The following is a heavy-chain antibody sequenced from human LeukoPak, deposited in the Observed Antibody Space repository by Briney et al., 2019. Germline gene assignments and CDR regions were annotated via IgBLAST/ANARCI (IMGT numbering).Heavy chain of an antibody. Sequence: SETLSLTCAVYGGSFSGYYWSWIRQPPGKGLEGIGEINHSGSTNYNSSLKSRVIISVDTSKNQFSLKLSSVTAADTAVYYCARGLRSGDSSGYYYGGYYFDYWGQGTLVTVSS. J-gene: IGHJ4*02. CDR1: GGSFSGYY. V-gene: IGHV4-34*01. CDR3: ARGLRSGDSSGYYYGGYYFDY. CDR2: INHSGST. D-gene: IGHD3-22*01.